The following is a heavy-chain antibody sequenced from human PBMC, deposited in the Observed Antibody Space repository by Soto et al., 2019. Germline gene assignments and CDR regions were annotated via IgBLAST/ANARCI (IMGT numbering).Heavy chain of an antibody. V-gene: IGHV3-30*18. CDR2: ISYDGSNK. D-gene: IGHD3-10*01. Sequence: GGSLRLSCAASGFTFSSYGMHWVRQAPGKGLEWVAVISYDGSNKYYADSVKGRFTISRDNSKNTLYLQMNSLRAEDTAVYYCAKDSGGSGSYSTRKGGMDVWGQGTTVTVSS. CDR3: AKDSGGSGSYSTRKGGMDV. J-gene: IGHJ6*02. CDR1: GFTFSSYG.